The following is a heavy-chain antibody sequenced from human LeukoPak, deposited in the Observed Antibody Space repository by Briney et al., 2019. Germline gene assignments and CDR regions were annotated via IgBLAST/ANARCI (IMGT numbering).Heavy chain of an antibody. J-gene: IGHJ4*02. D-gene: IGHD1-26*01. CDR1: GYTLTSYD. Sequence: ASVKVSCKASGYTLTSYDINWVRQATGQGLEWMRWMNPNSGNTGYAQKFQGRVTITRNTSISTAYMELSSLRSEDTAVYYCARVALDSGSYLIDYWGQGTLVTVSS. CDR2: MNPNSGNT. CDR3: ARVALDSGSYLIDY. V-gene: IGHV1-8*03.